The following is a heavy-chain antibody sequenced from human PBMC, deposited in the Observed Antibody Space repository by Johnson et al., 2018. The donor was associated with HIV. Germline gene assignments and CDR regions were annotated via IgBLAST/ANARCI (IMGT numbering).Heavy chain of an antibody. CDR3: ASFDAFDI. V-gene: IGHV3-30*04. CDR2: ISYDGSNK. J-gene: IGHJ3*02. Sequence: QVQLVESGGGVVQPGRSLRLSCAASGFTFSSYAMHWVRQAPGKGLEWVAVISYDGSNKYYADSVKGRFTISRDNSKNTLYLQMNSLRAEDTAVFYFASFDAFDIWGQGTIVTVSS. CDR1: GFTFSSYA.